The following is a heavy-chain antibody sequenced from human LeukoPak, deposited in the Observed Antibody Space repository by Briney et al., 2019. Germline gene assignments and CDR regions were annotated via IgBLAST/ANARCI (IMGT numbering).Heavy chain of an antibody. D-gene: IGHD5-12*01. Sequence: TGGSLRLSCAASGFTFSSYAMHWVRQAPGKGLEWVAVISYDGSNKYYADSVKGRFTISRDNAKNSLYLQMNSLRAEDTAVYYCARARRGYSGYDVPDYWGQGTLVTVSS. CDR1: GFTFSSYA. J-gene: IGHJ4*02. CDR2: ISYDGSNK. V-gene: IGHV3-30-3*01. CDR3: ARARRGYSGYDVPDY.